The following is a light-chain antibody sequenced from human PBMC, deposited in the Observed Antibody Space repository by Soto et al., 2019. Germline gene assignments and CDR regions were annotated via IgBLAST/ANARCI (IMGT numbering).Light chain of an antibody. J-gene: IGLJ1*01. V-gene: IGLV1-51*01. CDR3: GTWDSSLSAYV. CDR2: DNN. Sequence: QSVLTQPPSVSAAPRQKVTISCSGSSSNIRNNYVSWYQQLPGTAPKLLIYDNNKRPSGIPDRFSGSKSGTSATLGITGLQTGDVADYYCGTWDSSLSAYVFXTGTKLTVL. CDR1: SSNIRNNY.